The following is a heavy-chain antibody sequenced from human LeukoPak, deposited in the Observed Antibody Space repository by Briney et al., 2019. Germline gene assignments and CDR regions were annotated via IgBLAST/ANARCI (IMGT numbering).Heavy chain of an antibody. J-gene: IGHJ1*01. CDR1: GGSISRYY. D-gene: IGHD1-7*01. V-gene: IGHV4-59*01. Sequence: SETLSLTCTVSGGSISRYYWSWLRQPPGKGLEWIGYIYYSGSTNYNPSLKSRVTISVDTSKNQFSLKLSSVTAADTAVYYCAREHNWNYVAYFQHWGQGTLVTVSS. CDR3: AREHNWNYVAYFQH. CDR2: IYYSGST.